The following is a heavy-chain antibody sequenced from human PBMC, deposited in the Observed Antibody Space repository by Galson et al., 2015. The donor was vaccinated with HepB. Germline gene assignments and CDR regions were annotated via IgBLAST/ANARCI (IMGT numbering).Heavy chain of an antibody. CDR2: IKSKTDGGTT. D-gene: IGHD6-13*01. CDR3: TTDSSSWVFDY. CDR1: GFTFSNAW. Sequence: SLRLSCAASGFTFSNAWMSWVRQAPGKGLEWVGRIKSKTDGGTTDYAAPVKGRFTISRDDSKNTLYLQMNSLKTEDTAVYYCTTDSSSWVFDYWGQGTLVTVSS. J-gene: IGHJ4*02. V-gene: IGHV3-15*01.